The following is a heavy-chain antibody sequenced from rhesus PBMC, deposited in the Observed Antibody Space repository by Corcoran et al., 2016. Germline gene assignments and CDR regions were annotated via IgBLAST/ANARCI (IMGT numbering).Heavy chain of an antibody. J-gene: IGHJ4*01. CDR2: IGVSRLST. CDR1: GSSISCGTG. CDR3: AIMAYGDY. D-gene: IGHD4-29*01. Sequence: QVQLQESGPGLVKPSETLSLTCDVSGSSISCGTGWRWIRPPPGQGLAWVGYIGVSRLSTNDSPSRKSRITISKGTSKSQCSLKLSAATAADTAGYVCAIMAYGDYWGQGVLGTVSS. V-gene: IGHV4-127*01.